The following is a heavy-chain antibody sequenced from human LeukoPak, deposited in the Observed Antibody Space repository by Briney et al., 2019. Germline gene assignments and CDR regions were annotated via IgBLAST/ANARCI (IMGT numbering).Heavy chain of an antibody. D-gene: IGHD1-26*01. Sequence: GGSLRLSCAASAFTLSIYWMSWVRQAPGKGLEWVANIKQDGSEKYYVDSVKGRFTISRDNAKNPLYLQRTSLRAEDRAVYYCARAWVGATDYWGQGTLVTVSS. CDR2: IKQDGSEK. J-gene: IGHJ4*02. V-gene: IGHV3-7*01. CDR3: ARAWVGATDY. CDR1: AFTLSIYW.